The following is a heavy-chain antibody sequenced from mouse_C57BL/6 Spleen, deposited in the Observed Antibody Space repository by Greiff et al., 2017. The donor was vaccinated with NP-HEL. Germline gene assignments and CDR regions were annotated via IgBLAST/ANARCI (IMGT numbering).Heavy chain of an antibody. Sequence: VQLQQSGPELVKPGASVKMSCKASGYTFTDYNMHWVKQSHGKSLEWIGYINPNNGGTSYNQKFKGKATLTVNKSSSTAYMELRSLTSEDSAVYYCAPIYYYGSSYYWGQGTTLTVSS. V-gene: IGHV1-22*01. D-gene: IGHD1-1*01. J-gene: IGHJ2*01. CDR3: APIYYYGSSYY. CDR1: GYTFTDYN. CDR2: INPNNGGT.